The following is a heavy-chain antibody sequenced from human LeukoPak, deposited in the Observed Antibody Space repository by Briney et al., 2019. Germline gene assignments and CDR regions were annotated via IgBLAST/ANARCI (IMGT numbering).Heavy chain of an antibody. D-gene: IGHD3-22*01. Sequence: PGGSLRLSCAASGFTFSSYSMNWVRQAPGKGLEWVSSISSSSSSYIYYADSVKGRFTISRDNAKNSLYLQMNSLRAEDTAVYYCARGGYYDSSGYFNYFDYWGQGTLVTVSS. CDR1: GFTFSSYS. CDR3: ARGGYYDSSGYFNYFDY. V-gene: IGHV3-21*01. J-gene: IGHJ4*02. CDR2: ISSSSSSYI.